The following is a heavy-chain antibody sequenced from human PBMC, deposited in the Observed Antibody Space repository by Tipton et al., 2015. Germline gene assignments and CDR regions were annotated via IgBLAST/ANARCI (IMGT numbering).Heavy chain of an antibody. CDR3: ASDQYNINWYKY. J-gene: IGHJ4*02. CDR1: GGSVRSYY. CDR2: IYTRGMS. D-gene: IGHD1-14*01. V-gene: IGHV4-4*07. Sequence: LSLTCTVSGGSVRSYYWSWIRQSAGKGLEWIGRIYTRGMSDYNPSLKSRVTMSLDTSKNQFFLEQRSVTAADTAVYYCASDQYNINWYKYWGQGTLVTVSS.